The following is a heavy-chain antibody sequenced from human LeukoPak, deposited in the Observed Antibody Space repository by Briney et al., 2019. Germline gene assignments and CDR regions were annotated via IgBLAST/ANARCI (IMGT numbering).Heavy chain of an antibody. CDR2: INPNSGGT. J-gene: IGHJ6*03. CDR3: ARANQAAAGTYYYMDV. V-gene: IGHV1-2*02. CDR1: GYTFTGYY. Sequence: ASVKVSCKTSGYTFTGYYMHWVRQAPGQGLEWMGWINPNSGGTNYAQKFQGRVTMTRDTSISTAYMELSSLRSEDTAVYYCARANQAAAGTYYYMDVWGKGTTVTVSS. D-gene: IGHD6-13*01.